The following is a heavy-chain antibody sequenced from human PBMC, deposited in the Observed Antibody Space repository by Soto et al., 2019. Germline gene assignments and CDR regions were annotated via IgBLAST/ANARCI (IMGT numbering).Heavy chain of an antibody. J-gene: IGHJ6*02. CDR2: INPSGGST. CDR3: ARDKAAGGGGLKDYYYGMDV. V-gene: IGHV1-46*01. CDR1: GYTFTSYY. D-gene: IGHD6-13*01. Sequence: QVQLVQSGAEVKKPGASVKVSCKASGYTFTSYYMHWVRQAPGQGLEWMGIINPSGGSTSYAQKFQGGVTLTRDRSTGTAYMELSSLRSEDTAVYYCARDKAAGGGGLKDYYYGMDVWGQGTTVTVSS.